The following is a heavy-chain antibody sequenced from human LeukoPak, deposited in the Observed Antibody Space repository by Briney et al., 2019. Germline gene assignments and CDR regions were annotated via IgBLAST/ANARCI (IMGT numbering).Heavy chain of an antibody. V-gene: IGHV4-39*01. CDR3: ARPGEEGFGELFTFDY. Sequence: SETLSLTCTVSGGSISSSSYYWGWIRQPPGKGLEWIGSIYYSGSTYYNPSLKSRVTISVDTSKNQFSLKLSSVTAADTAVYYCARPGEEGFGELFTFDYWGQGTLVTVSS. CDR2: IYYSGST. J-gene: IGHJ4*02. D-gene: IGHD3-10*01. CDR1: GGSISSSSYY.